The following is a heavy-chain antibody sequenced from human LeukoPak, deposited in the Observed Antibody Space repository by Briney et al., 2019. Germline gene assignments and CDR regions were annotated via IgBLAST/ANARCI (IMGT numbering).Heavy chain of an antibody. Sequence: SETLSLTCSVSGKAISSISDYWGWIRQPPGKGLEWIGSVFYTGSTLDNPSLKSRVTISIDTSKNQISLKLVSVTATDTAVYYCARHSEVRAFDYWGQGALDTVSS. CDR2: VFYTGST. J-gene: IGHJ4*02. CDR3: ARHSEVRAFDY. V-gene: IGHV4-39*01. CDR1: GKAISSISDY.